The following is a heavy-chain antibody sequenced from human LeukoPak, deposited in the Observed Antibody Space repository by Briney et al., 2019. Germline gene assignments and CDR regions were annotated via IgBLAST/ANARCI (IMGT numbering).Heavy chain of an antibody. Sequence: SQTLSLTCTVSGGSISSGDYYWSWIRQPPGKGLEWIGYIYYSGSTYYNPSLKCRVTISVDTSKNQFCLKLSSVTAADTAVYYCARVLSTYSNDLFDYWGQGTLVTVSS. V-gene: IGHV4-30-4*01. CDR1: GGSISSGDYY. CDR2: IYYSGST. D-gene: IGHD4-11*01. CDR3: ARVLSTYSNDLFDY. J-gene: IGHJ4*02.